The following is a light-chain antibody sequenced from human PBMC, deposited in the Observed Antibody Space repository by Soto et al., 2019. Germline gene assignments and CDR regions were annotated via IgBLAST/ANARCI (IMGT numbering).Light chain of an antibody. J-gene: IGLJ1*01. CDR3: CSYTSSSTYV. CDR2: DVS. Sequence: VLTQPASVSGSPGQSITISCTGTSSDVGAYNYVSWFQQYPGKAPKLMIYDVSNRPSGVSNRFSGSKSGNTASLTISGLQAEDEADYYCCSYTSSSTYVFGTGTKVTV. V-gene: IGLV2-14*01. CDR1: SSDVGAYNY.